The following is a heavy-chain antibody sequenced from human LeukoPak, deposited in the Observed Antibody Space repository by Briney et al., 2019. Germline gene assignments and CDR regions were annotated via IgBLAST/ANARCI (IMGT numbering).Heavy chain of an antibody. J-gene: IGHJ4*02. CDR2: INPNSGGT. Sequence: ASVKVSCKASGYTFTGYYMHWVRQAPGQGLEWMGWINPNSGGTNYAQKIQGRVTITRDTSISTAYMELSRLRSDDTAVYYCASLGYCSSTSCQEYYFDYWGQGTLVTVSS. CDR1: GYTFTGYY. CDR3: ASLGYCSSTSCQEYYFDY. D-gene: IGHD2-2*01. V-gene: IGHV1-2*02.